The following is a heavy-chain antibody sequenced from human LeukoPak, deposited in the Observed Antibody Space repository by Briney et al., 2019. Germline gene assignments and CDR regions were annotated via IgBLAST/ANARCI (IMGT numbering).Heavy chain of an antibody. Sequence: GGSLRLSCAASGFTFSSYSMNWVRQAPGKGLEWVSSISSSSSYIYYADSVKGRFTISRDNAKNSLYLQMNSLRDEDTAIYYCARDPYNGNYGDFYYYYMDVWGKGTTVTISS. CDR3: ARDPYNGNYGDFYYYYMDV. D-gene: IGHD1-26*01. J-gene: IGHJ6*03. CDR1: GFTFSSYS. V-gene: IGHV3-21*01. CDR2: ISSSSSYI.